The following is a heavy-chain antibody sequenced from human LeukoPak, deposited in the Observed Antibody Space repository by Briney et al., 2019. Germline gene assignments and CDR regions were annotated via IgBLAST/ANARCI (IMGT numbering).Heavy chain of an antibody. CDR2: IYTSGST. CDR3: AREVAVVGATWVDY. V-gene: IGHV4-4*07. CDR1: GGSISSNY. J-gene: IGHJ4*02. D-gene: IGHD1-26*01. Sequence: SETLSLTCTVSGGSISSNYWSWIRQPAGKGLEWIGRIYTSGSTNYNPSLKSRVTMSVDTSKNQFSLKLSSVTAADTAVYYCAREVAVVGATWVDYWGQGTLVTVSS.